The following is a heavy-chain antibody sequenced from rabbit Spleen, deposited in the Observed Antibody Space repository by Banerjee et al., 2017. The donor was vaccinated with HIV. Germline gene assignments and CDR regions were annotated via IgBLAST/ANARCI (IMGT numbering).Heavy chain of an antibody. CDR3: ARGSAAMTMVITGYYFNL. J-gene: IGHJ4*01. CDR1: GVSFSYSSY. V-gene: IGHV1S45*01. CDR2: IYAGSSGST. Sequence: EQLEESGGGLVKPEGSLTLTCTASGVSFSYSSYMCWVRQAPGKGLEWIACIYAGSSGSTYYASWAKGRFTISKTSSTTVTLQMPSLTAADTATYFCARGSAAMTMVITGYYFNLWGQGTLVTVS. D-gene: IGHD2-1*01.